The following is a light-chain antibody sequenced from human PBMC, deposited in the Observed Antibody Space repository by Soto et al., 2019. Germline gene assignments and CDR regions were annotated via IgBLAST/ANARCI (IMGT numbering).Light chain of an antibody. Sequence: QSVLTQPPSVSGSPGQSVTISCTGTSTDFVSYNRVSWYQQPPGTAPKLIIYEVTKRPSGVPDRFSGSKSGNTASLTVSGLQTEDEADYYCSSYAATNNYVFGSGTKLTVL. CDR2: EVT. J-gene: IGLJ1*01. V-gene: IGLV2-8*01. CDR1: STDFVSYNR. CDR3: SSYAATNNYV.